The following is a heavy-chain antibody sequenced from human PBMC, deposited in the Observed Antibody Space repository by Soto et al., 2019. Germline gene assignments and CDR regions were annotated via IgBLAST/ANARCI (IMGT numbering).Heavy chain of an antibody. Sequence: QVQLQESGPGLGKPSETLSLLCFVSGEAVGSGQSYWNWIRQAPGKGLEWIGHTSVTGAMKYSASLKSRVTMSVDTSKSQISLTLTSVTAADSATYFCVRGRADSAGSSLGRRMDVWGQGTTVTVAS. CDR2: TSVTGAM. CDR1: GEAVGSGQSY. V-gene: IGHV4-61*01. J-gene: IGHJ6*02. D-gene: IGHD3-10*01. CDR3: VRGRADSAGSSLGRRMDV.